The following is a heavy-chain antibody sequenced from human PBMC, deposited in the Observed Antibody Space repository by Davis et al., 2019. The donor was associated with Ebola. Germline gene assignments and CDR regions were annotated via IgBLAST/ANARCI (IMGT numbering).Heavy chain of an antibody. CDR2: IYSSGRT. J-gene: IGHJ6*02. CDR3: VRVDTVGYANSYYHAMDV. CDR1: GGSIRSAGYY. Sequence: SETLSLTCTVSGGSIRSAGYYWNWIRQHPGKGLEWIGNIYSSGRTDYNPTLQSRLTISLNTSKNQFSLKLRSVTAADAAVYFCVRVDTVGYANSYYHAMDVWGQGTTVIVSS. D-gene: IGHD2-8*02. V-gene: IGHV4-31*03.